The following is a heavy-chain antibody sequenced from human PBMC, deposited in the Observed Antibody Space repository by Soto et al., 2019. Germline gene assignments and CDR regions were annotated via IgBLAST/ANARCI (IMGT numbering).Heavy chain of an antibody. CDR3: AKRSQALSWYFDL. CDR1: GVTFSIYD. J-gene: IGHJ2*01. Sequence: PGGSMRLSCAASGVTFSIYDMSWVRQAPGQGLEWVSGISVGGDSTYYADSVKGRFTISRDNSKNTLYMQMNSLRAEDTAVYYCAKRSQALSWYFDLWGRGTLVTVSS. V-gene: IGHV3-23*01. CDR2: ISVGGDST.